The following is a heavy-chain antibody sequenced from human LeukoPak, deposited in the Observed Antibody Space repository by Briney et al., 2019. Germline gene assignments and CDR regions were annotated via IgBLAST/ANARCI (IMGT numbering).Heavy chain of an antibody. CDR2: IYYSGST. D-gene: IGHD6-6*01. CDR1: GGSISSSSYY. CDR3: ARDPYSSSSIGWYFDL. J-gene: IGHJ2*01. Sequence: PSETLSLTCTVSGGSISSSSYYWGWIRQPPGKGLEWIGSIYYSGSTYYNPSLKSRVTISVDRSKNQFSLKLSSVTAADTAVYYCARDPYSSSSIGWYFDLWGRGTLVTVSS. V-gene: IGHV4-39*07.